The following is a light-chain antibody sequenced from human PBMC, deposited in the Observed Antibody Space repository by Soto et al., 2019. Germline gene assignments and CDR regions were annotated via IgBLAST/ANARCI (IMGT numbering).Light chain of an antibody. CDR1: QSVSSSF. CDR3: QQYVTSPWA. CDR2: GVS. V-gene: IGKV3-20*01. Sequence: EIVLTQSPGTLSLSPGERSTLSCRASQSVSSSFLAWYQQKPGQAPRLLIYGVSNRATGIPDMYSGSGYGTGFTSNIIRLETEDFAVYYCQQYVTSPWAFGQGTNVEIE. J-gene: IGKJ1*01.